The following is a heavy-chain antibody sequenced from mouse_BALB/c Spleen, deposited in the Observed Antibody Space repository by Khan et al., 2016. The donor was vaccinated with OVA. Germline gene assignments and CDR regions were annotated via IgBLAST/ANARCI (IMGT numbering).Heavy chain of an antibody. CDR3: ARVYGGDFDY. CDR1: GYSITSDYA. D-gene: IGHD1-1*01. CDR2: ISYGGNT. J-gene: IGHJ2*01. Sequence: EVELVESGPGLVKPSQSLSLTCTVTGYSITSDYAWNWIRQFPGNKLEWMGYISYGGNTNYNPSLKSRISITRDTSENQFFLQLNSVTTEDTATYYCARVYGGDFDYWGQGTTLTVAS. V-gene: IGHV3-2*02.